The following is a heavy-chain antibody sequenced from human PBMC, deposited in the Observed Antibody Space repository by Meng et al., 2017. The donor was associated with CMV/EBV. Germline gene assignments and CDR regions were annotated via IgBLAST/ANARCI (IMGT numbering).Heavy chain of an antibody. CDR3: ARAYRDGYNFGFDY. Sequence: GESLKISCAASGFTFSDYYMSWIRQAPGKGLEWVSYISSSGSTIYYADSVKGRFTISRDNAKNSLYLQMNSLRAEDTAVYYCARAYRDGYNFGFDYWGQGTLVTVSS. V-gene: IGHV3-11*04. CDR1: GFTFSDYY. D-gene: IGHD5-24*01. J-gene: IGHJ4*02. CDR2: ISSSGSTI.